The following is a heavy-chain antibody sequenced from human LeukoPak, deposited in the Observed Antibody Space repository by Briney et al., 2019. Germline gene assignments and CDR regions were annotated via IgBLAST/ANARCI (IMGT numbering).Heavy chain of an antibody. J-gene: IGHJ4*02. Sequence: PGGSLRLSCTASGFTFSGHWIHWVRQPPGMGLVWVSRINERGADSMYAESVKGRFTISRDNAKNLLYLQMNSLRAEDTAVYYCARGAGYSSGWYHRNDYWGQGTLVTVSS. D-gene: IGHD6-19*01. CDR3: ARGAGYSSGWYHRNDY. CDR1: GFTFSGHW. V-gene: IGHV3-74*03. CDR2: INERGADS.